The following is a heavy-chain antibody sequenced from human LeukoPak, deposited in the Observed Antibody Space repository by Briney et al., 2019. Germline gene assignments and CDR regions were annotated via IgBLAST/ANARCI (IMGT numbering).Heavy chain of an antibody. J-gene: IGHJ4*02. CDR2: IIPIFGSA. CDR3: ARGGSIAVAGTGDLDY. Sequence: ASVKVSCKASGYTFTSYYMHWVRQAPGQGLEWMGGIIPIFGSANYAQKFQGRVTITADKSTSTAYMELSSLRSEDTAVYYCARGGSIAVAGTGDLDYWGQGTLVTVSS. V-gene: IGHV1-69*06. D-gene: IGHD6-19*01. CDR1: GYTFTSYY.